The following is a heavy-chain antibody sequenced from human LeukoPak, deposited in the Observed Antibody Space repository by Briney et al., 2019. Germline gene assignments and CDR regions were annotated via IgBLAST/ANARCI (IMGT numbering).Heavy chain of an antibody. D-gene: IGHD4-17*01. J-gene: IGHJ4*02. CDR3: AREGSYGDYLTLDY. V-gene: IGHV1-18*04. CDR2: IRPYNDDT. CDR1: GYTFSSYA. Sequence: GASVKVSCKTSGYTFSSYAITWLRQTPGQGLEWMGWIRPYNDDTNYAQNFQARVAMTADTSTKTVYMGLRSLTSDDTAVYFCAREGSYGDYLTLDYWGQGTLVTVSS.